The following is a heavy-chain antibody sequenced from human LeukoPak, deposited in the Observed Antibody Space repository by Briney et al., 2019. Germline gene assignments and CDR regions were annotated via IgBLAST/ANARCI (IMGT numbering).Heavy chain of an antibody. J-gene: IGHJ3*02. V-gene: IGHV3-23*01. CDR3: AKARSYLHDAFDI. Sequence: GSLRLSCAASGFTFGDYAMSWVRQAPGKGLEWVSAISGSGGSTYYADSVKGRFTISRDNSKNTLYLQMNSLRAEDTAVYYCAKARSYLHDAFDIWGQGTMVTVSS. CDR2: ISGSGGST. CDR1: GFTFGDYA. D-gene: IGHD1-26*01.